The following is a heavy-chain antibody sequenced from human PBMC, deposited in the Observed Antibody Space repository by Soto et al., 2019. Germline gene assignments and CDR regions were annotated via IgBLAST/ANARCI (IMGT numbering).Heavy chain of an antibody. Sequence: QVQLVESWGGVVQPGRSLRLSCAASGFTFSSYAMHWVRQAPGKGLEWVAVISYDGSNKYYADSVKGRFTISRDNSKNTLYLQMNSLTTADTAVYYCARPLWRDDYNWGYFDLWGRGTLVTVSS. CDR2: ISYDGSNK. J-gene: IGHJ2*01. V-gene: IGHV3-30-3*01. D-gene: IGHD4-4*01. CDR3: ARPLWRDDYNWGYFDL. CDR1: GFTFSSYA.